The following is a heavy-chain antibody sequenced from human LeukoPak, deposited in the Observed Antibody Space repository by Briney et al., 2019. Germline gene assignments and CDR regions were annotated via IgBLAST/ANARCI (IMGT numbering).Heavy chain of an antibody. CDR2: IYYSGST. CDR3: ARGEDSVVVPAAIFDLDI. CDR1: GGSISSSSYY. V-gene: IGHV4-39*07. J-gene: IGHJ3*02. D-gene: IGHD2-2*01. Sequence: SSETLSLTCTVSGGSISSSSYYWGWIRQPPGKGLEWIGSIYYSGSTYYNPSLKSRVTISVDSSKNQFSLKLSSVTAADTAVYYCARGEDSVVVPAAIFDLDIWGQGTRVTVS.